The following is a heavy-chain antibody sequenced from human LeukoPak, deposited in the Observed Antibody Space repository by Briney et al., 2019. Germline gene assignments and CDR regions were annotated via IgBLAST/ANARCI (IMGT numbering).Heavy chain of an antibody. CDR3: ARGLQQHDASDI. D-gene: IGHD6-13*01. CDR1: GFTFSSYA. V-gene: IGHV3-30-3*01. CDR2: ISYDGSNE. J-gene: IGHJ3*02. Sequence: GGSLRLSCAASGFTFSSYAMHWVRQAPGKGLEWVAVISYDGSNEYYADSVKGRFTISRDNSKNTLYVQMNSLRAEDTAVYYCARGLQQHDASDIWGQGTMVTVSS.